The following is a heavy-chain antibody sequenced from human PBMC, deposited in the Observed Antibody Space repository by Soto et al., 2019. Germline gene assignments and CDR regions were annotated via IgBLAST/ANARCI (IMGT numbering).Heavy chain of an antibody. Sequence: QVQLVQSGAEVKKPGASVKVSCKASNYTFTNYGISWVRQAPGQGLEWMGWISAYNGNTNYAQKLQGRVTMTTDTFTSTAYMELRSLRSDDKAVYYCASSYYGSGTPYYYGMDVWGQGTTVIVSS. J-gene: IGHJ6*02. V-gene: IGHV1-18*01. D-gene: IGHD3-10*01. CDR1: NYTFTNYG. CDR2: ISAYNGNT. CDR3: ASSYYGSGTPYYYGMDV.